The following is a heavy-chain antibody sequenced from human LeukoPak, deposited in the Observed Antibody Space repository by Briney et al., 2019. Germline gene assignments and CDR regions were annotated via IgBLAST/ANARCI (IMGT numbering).Heavy chain of an antibody. CDR3: ARDRSSSSEDYFDY. CDR2: IYHSGST. J-gene: IGHJ4*02. V-gene: IGHV4-38-2*02. CDR1: GYSISSGYY. D-gene: IGHD6-6*01. Sequence: SETLSLTCTVSGYSISSGYYWGWIRPPPGKGLEWIGSIYHSGSTYYNPSLKSRVTISVDTSKNQFSLKLSSVTAADTAVYYCARDRSSSSEDYFDYWGQGTLVTVSS.